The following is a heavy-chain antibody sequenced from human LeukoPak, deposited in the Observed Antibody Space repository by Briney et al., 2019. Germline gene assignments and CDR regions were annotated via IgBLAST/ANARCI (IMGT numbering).Heavy chain of an antibody. J-gene: IGHJ4*02. CDR1: GFTFSTSP. V-gene: IGHV3-30-3*01. Sequence: GGSLRLSCAASGFTFSTSPIHWARQAPGKGLEWVALISFDGSNKYYADSVKGRFTISRDNSKNTLFLEMNSLRGEDTAVYYCSRDSPEWNYVSAYWGRGTLVTVSS. CDR2: ISFDGSNK. CDR3: SRDSPEWNYVSAY. D-gene: IGHD1-7*01.